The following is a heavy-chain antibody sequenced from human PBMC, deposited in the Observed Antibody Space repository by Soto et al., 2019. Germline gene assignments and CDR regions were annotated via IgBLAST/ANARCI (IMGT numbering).Heavy chain of an antibody. D-gene: IGHD3-22*01. J-gene: IGHJ5*02. CDR1: GGTFSSYA. CDR3: ARPTRYYYDSSGQSAWFDP. V-gene: IGHV1-69*12. CDR2: IIPIFGTA. Sequence: QVQLVQSGAEVKKPGSSVKVSCKASGGTFSSYAISWVRQAPGQGLEWMGGIIPIFGTANYAQKFQGRGTISADEYKITADMELSSLRSEDTAVYYCARPTRYYYDSSGQSAWFDPWGQGTLVTVSS.